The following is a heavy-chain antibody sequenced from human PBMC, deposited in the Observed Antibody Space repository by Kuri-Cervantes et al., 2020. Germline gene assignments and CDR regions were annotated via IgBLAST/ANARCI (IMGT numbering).Heavy chain of an antibody. V-gene: IGHV4-31*02. CDR1: GGSISSGGYY. Sequence: SCTVSGGSISSGGYYWSWIRQHPGRGLEWIGYIYYSGSTYYNPSLKSRVTISVDTSKNQFSLKLSSVTAADTAAYYCARGSMEGATSAYYYGMDVWGQGTTVTVSS. CDR3: ARGSMEGATSAYYYGMDV. CDR2: IYYSGST. D-gene: IGHD1-26*01. J-gene: IGHJ6*02.